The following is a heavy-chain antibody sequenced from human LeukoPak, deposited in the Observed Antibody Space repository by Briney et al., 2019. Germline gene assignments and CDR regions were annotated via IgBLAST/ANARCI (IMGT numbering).Heavy chain of an antibody. Sequence: GAAVKVSCKASGYIFTKYVARRVRQAPGQRPEWMGSIKAGNGDTKYSQNFQDIHTITRDTSASTVYMELSSLTSEDTALYYCARHDCGDTCSPGGYWGQGTLVTVSS. D-gene: IGHD2-21*01. CDR2: IKAGNGDT. CDR3: ARHDCGDTCSPGGY. V-gene: IGHV1-3*01. J-gene: IGHJ4*02. CDR1: GYIFTKYV.